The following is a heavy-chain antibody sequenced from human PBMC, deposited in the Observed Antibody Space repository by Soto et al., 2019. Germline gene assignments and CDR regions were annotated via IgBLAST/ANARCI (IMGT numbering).Heavy chain of an antibody. CDR3: ATMKKPRGYYYGLNV. Sequence: SETLSLTCAVSGDSVRSSNWWTWVRQSPGKGLEWIGEIYHLGGTNYNPSLKSRVTISVDMAKNQVSLKLSSVTAADTAVYYCATMKKPRGYYYGLNVWGQGTTVIVSS. CDR2: IYHLGGT. V-gene: IGHV4-4*02. J-gene: IGHJ6*02. CDR1: GDSVRSSNW.